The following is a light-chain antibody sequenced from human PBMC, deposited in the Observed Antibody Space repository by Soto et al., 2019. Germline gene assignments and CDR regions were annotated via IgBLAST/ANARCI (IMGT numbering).Light chain of an antibody. CDR2: GAS. CDR1: QSVSSSY. J-gene: IGKJ3*01. V-gene: IGKV3-20*01. Sequence: EIVLTQSPGTLSLSPGERATLSCRASQSVSSSYLAWYQQKPGQAPRLLIYGASSRATGIPDRFSGSGSGTGFTLTISRLEPEDFAVYYCQQYGSSPFTFGPGTKGDIK. CDR3: QQYGSSPFT.